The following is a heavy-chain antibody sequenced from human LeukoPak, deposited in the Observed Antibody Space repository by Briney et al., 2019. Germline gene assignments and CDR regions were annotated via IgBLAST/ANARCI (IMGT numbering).Heavy chain of an antibody. Sequence: SETLSLTCAVFGGSFSDYYWSWVRQPPGKGLEWIGEINHSGITNYNPSLKSRVTISVDTSKSQFSLKLSSVTAADTSVYYCASDTAAGTGWGQGTLVTVSS. CDR1: GGSFSDYY. CDR3: ASDTAAGTG. V-gene: IGHV4-34*01. J-gene: IGHJ4*02. CDR2: INHSGIT. D-gene: IGHD6-13*01.